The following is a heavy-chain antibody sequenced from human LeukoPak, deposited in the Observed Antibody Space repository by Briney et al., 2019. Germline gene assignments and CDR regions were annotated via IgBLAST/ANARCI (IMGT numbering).Heavy chain of an antibody. D-gene: IGHD3-3*01. Sequence: PGESLRLPCAASGFTFSRYWIHWVRQAPGKGLEWVGRIKSKTDGGTTDYAAPVKGRFTISRDDSKNTLSLQMNSLKTEDTAVYYCTTDNIYDFWSGYHFDYWGQGTLVTVSS. V-gene: IGHV3-15*01. CDR3: TTDNIYDFWSGYHFDY. J-gene: IGHJ4*02. CDR2: IKSKTDGGTT. CDR1: GFTFSRYW.